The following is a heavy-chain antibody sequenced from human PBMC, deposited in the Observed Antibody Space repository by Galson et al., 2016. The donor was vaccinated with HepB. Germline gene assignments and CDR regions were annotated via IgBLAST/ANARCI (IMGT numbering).Heavy chain of an antibody. CDR2: IFSAGTT. J-gene: IGHJ4*02. V-gene: IGHV3-53*01. Sequence: SLRLSCAASGFSVSSNYLSWVRQAPGKGLEWVSVIFSAGTTYYANSVKGRFTISRDNSKNKLYHQMNSLRAEDTAVYYCARDSGSVSFDYWGQGTLVTVSS. CDR3: ARDSGSVSFDY. D-gene: IGHD1-26*01. CDR1: GFSVSSNY.